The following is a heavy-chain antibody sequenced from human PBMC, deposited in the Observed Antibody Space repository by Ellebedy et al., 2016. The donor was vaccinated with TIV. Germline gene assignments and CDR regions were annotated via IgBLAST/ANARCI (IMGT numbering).Heavy chain of an antibody. CDR3: Y. J-gene: IGHJ4*02. V-gene: IGHV3-30-3*01. Sequence: GGSLRLXCAASGFIFGSYGMHWVRQAPGKGLEWVTVISYEGSNEYYADSVKGRFTISRDNSKNTPYLQMNSLRAEDTAVYYCYWGQGTLVTVSS. CDR1: GFIFGSYG. CDR2: ISYEGSNE.